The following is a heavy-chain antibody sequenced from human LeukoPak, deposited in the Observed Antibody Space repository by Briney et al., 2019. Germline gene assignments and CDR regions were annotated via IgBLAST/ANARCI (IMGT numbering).Heavy chain of an antibody. V-gene: IGHV1-2*02. CDR3: ARAQYSSGTRGFDP. CDR1: GYTFTGYY. CDR2: INPNSGGT. J-gene: IGHJ5*02. Sequence: ASVKVSCKASGYTFTGYYMHWVRQAPGQGLEWMGWINPNSGGTDYAQKFQGRVTMTWDTSISTASMELSRLRSDDTAVYYCARAQYSSGTRGFDPWGQGTLVTVSS. D-gene: IGHD6-19*01.